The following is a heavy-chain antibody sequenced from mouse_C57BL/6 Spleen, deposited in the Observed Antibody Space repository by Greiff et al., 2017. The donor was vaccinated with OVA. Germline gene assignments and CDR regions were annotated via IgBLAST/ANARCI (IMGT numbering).Heavy chain of an antibody. D-gene: IGHD1-1*01. CDR1: GYAFSSSW. J-gene: IGHJ3*01. V-gene: IGHV1-82*01. Sequence: QVQLQQSGPELVKPGASVKISCKASGYAFSSSWMNWVKQRPGKGLEWIGRIYPGDGDTNYNGKFKGKATLTADKSSSTAYMQLSSLTSEDSAVYFCARDYGRSGLAWFAYWGQGTLVTVSA. CDR2: IYPGDGDT. CDR3: ARDYGRSGLAWFAY.